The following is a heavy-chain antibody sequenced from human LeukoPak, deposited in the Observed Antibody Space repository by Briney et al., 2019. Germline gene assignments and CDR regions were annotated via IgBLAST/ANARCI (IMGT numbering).Heavy chain of an antibody. J-gene: IGHJ5*02. Sequence: SETLSLTCTVSGGSVSSPDYYWTWIRQPPGKGLEWIGHIYDTGTTSFSPSLKRRVTISVDMSKNQFSLKLSSVTAADTAVYYCAREIQDFWSGYGIDPWGQGTLVTVSS. CDR2: IYDTGTT. D-gene: IGHD3-3*01. CDR3: AREIQDFWSGYGIDP. V-gene: IGHV4-61*08. CDR1: GGSVSSPDYY.